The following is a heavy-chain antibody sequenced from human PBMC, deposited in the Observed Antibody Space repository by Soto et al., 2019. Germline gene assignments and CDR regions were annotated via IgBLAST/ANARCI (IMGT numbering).Heavy chain of an antibody. CDR1: GFSFSDSG. J-gene: IGHJ3*01. CDR2: ISYDGSNK. D-gene: IGHD2-15*01. Sequence: QVHLVESGGGGVQPGRSLRLSCVASGFSFSDSGMHWVRQAPGKGLEWVAAISYDGSNKYYADSVNDRFTISRDNSKNTLSLQMNSLRAEDKAVYYCAKSVRYCLGSSCSPEAFDVWGQGTLVSVSS. V-gene: IGHV3-30*18. CDR3: AKSVRYCLGSSCSPEAFDV.